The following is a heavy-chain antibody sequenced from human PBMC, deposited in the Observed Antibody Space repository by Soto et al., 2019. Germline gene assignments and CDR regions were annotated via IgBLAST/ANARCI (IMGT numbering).Heavy chain of an antibody. CDR3: ARQPERIAERGWFDP. CDR1: GFTFSSYS. Sequence: EVQLVESGGGLVQPGGSLRLSCAASGFTFSSYSMNWVRQAPGKGLEWVSYIISSSSTIYYADSVKGRFTISRDNAKNSLYRQMNSLRAEDTAVYYCARQPERIAERGWFDPWGQGTLVTVSS. CDR2: IISSSSTI. J-gene: IGHJ5*02. D-gene: IGHD6-13*01. V-gene: IGHV3-48*01.